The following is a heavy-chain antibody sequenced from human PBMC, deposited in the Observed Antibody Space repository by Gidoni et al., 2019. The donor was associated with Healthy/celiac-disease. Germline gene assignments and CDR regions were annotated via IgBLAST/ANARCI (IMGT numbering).Heavy chain of an antibody. CDR2: IWYYGSNK. CDR3: ARTYYDFWSGYTLPHY. Sequence: QVQLVESGGGVVQPGRSLRLSCAASGFTFSSYGMHWVRQAPGKGLEWVAVIWYYGSNKYYADSVKGRFTISRDNSKNTLYLQMNSLRAEDTAVYYCARTYYDFWSGYTLPHYWGQGTLVTVSS. CDR1: GFTFSSYG. J-gene: IGHJ4*02. D-gene: IGHD3-3*01. V-gene: IGHV3-33*01.